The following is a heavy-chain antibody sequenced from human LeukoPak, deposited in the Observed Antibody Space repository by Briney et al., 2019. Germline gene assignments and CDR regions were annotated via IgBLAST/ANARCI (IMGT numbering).Heavy chain of an antibody. CDR3: ARALTGGSSSWGYYYYYYMDV. V-gene: IGHV3-7*01. CDR1: GFTFSSYW. CDR2: IKQDGSEK. Sequence: GGSLRLSCAASGFTFSSYWMSWVRQAPGKGLEWVANIKQDGSEKYYVDSVKGRFTISRDNAKNSLYLQMNSLRAEDTAVYYCARALTGGSSSWGYYYYYYMDVWGKGTTVTISS. D-gene: IGHD1-26*01. J-gene: IGHJ6*03.